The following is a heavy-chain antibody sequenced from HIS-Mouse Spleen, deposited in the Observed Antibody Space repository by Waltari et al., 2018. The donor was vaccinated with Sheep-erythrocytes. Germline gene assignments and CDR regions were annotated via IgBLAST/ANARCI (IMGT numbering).Heavy chain of an antibody. J-gene: IGHJ1*01. CDR2: IYYSGVT. V-gene: IGHV4-39*07. D-gene: IGHD2-2*01. CDR3: ARGYCSSTSCYGYFQH. CDR1: GGSISSSSYY. Sequence: QLQLQESGPGLVKPSETLSLTCTVSGGSISSSSYYWGWIRQPPGKGLEWIGSIYYSGVTYYSPSLKSRVTISVDTSKNQFSLKLSSVTAADTAVYYCARGYCSSTSCYGYFQHWGQGTLVTVSS.